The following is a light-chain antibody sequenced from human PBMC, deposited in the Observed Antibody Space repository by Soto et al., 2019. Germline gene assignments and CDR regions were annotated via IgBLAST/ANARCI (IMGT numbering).Light chain of an antibody. CDR3: QQYGSSRSWT. J-gene: IGKJ1*01. CDR2: GAS. V-gene: IGKV3-20*01. Sequence: EIVLTQSPGTLSLSPGERATLSCRASQSVSSSYLAWYQQKPGQAPRLLIYGASSRATGIPDRFSGSESGTDFTLTISRLEREDFAVYCCQQYGSSRSWTFGQGTKVEIK. CDR1: QSVSSSY.